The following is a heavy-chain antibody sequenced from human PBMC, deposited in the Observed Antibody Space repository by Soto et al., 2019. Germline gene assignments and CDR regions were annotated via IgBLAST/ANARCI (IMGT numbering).Heavy chain of an antibody. D-gene: IGHD3-3*01. CDR3: ARSALRFLEWLGVQDY. Sequence: GASVKVSCKASGCTFTRYTMNWVRQAPGQRLEWMGWINPDNGNTKSSQKFQDRVIITRDTSASTAYMDLSSLRSEDTAVYYCARSALRFLEWLGVQDYWGQGTLVTVSS. V-gene: IGHV1-3*01. J-gene: IGHJ4*02. CDR1: GCTFTRYT. CDR2: INPDNGNT.